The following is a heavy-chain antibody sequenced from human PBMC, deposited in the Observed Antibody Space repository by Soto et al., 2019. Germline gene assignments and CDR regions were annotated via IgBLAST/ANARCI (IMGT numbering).Heavy chain of an antibody. CDR2: TDYSGNT. Sequence: QVQLQESGPGLVRPSETLSLTCTVSSDSISSYYWIWIRQSPGKGLEWIGYTDYSGNTNYNPSLKSRVTISGDTSKNQFSLRLSAVTAADTAVYYCARAVGDPVYCLDYWGQGTLVTVSS. J-gene: IGHJ4*02. CDR3: ARAVGDPVYCLDY. V-gene: IGHV4-59*08. D-gene: IGHD6-19*01. CDR1: SDSISSYY.